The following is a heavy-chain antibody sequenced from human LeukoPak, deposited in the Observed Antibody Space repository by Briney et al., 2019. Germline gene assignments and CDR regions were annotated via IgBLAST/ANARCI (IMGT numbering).Heavy chain of an antibody. J-gene: IGHJ4*02. D-gene: IGHD3-22*01. CDR1: GGSISSGSYY. Sequence: SETLSLTCTVSGGSISSGSYYWSWIRQPPGKGLEWIGYIYYSGSTNYNPSLKSRVTISVDTSKNQFSLKLSSVTAADTAVYYCARVGVTMIVVEPVYYFDYWGQGTLVTVSS. V-gene: IGHV4-61*01. CDR2: IYYSGST. CDR3: ARVGVTMIVVEPVYYFDY.